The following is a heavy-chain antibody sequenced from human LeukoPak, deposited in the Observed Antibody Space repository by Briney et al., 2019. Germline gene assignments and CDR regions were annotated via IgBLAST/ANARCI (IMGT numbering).Heavy chain of an antibody. V-gene: IGHV3-7*01. CDR2: IKQDGSER. J-gene: IGHJ4*02. CDR3: ARDWIAVGATSDY. Sequence: GGSLRLSCAASAFTFSSYWMSWVRQAPGRGLEWVANIKQDGSERYYVDSVKGRFTISRDNAKNSLYLQMNSLRAEDTAVYYCARDWIAVGATSDYWGQGTLVTVSS. D-gene: IGHD1-26*01. CDR1: AFTFSSYW.